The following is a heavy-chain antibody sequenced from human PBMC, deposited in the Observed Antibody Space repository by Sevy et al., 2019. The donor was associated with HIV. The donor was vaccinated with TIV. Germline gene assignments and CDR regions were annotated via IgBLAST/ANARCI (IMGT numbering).Heavy chain of an antibody. CDR1: GYTFTDYY. CDR2: INPNSGGT. J-gene: IGHJ2*01. CDR3: ARVGGCSSTSCYWYFDL. D-gene: IGHD2-2*01. V-gene: IGHV1-2*02. Sequence: ASVKVSCKASGYTFTDYYMHWVRQAPGQGLEWMGWINPNSGGTNYAQMFQGRVTMTRDTSISTAYMELSRLRSDDTAVYYCARVGGCSSTSCYWYFDLWGRGTLVTVSS.